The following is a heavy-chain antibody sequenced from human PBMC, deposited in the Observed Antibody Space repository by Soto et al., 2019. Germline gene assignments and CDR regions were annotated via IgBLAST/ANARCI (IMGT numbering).Heavy chain of an antibody. V-gene: IGHV3-23*01. Sequence: EVQLLESGGGLVQPGGSLRLSCAASGFTFSSYPMSGVRQAPGKGLEWVSAISGSGDSTYYADSVKGRFTISRDNSKNTLYLQMNSLRAEDTAVYYCARRGSGSYYDYWGQGTLVTVSS. CDR3: ARRGSGSYYDY. D-gene: IGHD1-26*01. J-gene: IGHJ4*02. CDR2: ISGSGDST. CDR1: GFTFSSYP.